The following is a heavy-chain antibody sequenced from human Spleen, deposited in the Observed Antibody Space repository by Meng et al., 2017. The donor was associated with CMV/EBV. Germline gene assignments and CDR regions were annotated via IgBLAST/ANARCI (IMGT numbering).Heavy chain of an antibody. D-gene: IGHD5-24*01. CDR3: ARSIRRGDYMPASYYCAMDV. Sequence: GESLKISCAASGFTFSSYSMNWVRQAPGKGLEWISYINPSGRTTYHADSVKGRFTVSRDNAKNALFLEMDSLRAEDTAVYSCARSIRRGDYMPASYYCAMDVWGQGTTVTVSS. J-gene: IGHJ6*02. CDR1: GFTFSSYS. V-gene: IGHV3-48*04. CDR2: INPSGRTT.